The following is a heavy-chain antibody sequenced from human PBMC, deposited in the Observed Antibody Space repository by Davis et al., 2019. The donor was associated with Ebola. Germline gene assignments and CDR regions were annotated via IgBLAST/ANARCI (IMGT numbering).Heavy chain of an antibody. V-gene: IGHV3-11*04. J-gene: IGHJ4*02. CDR3: ARGGRVITFGGEVFDY. D-gene: IGHD3-16*01. Sequence: PGGSLRLSCAASGFTFSDYYMSWIRQAPGKGLEWLSYISNSGSTIYYADSVKGRFTISRDNAKNSLYLQMNSLRDEDTAVYYCARGGRVITFGGEVFDYWGQGTLVTVSS. CDR1: GFTFSDYY. CDR2: ISNSGSTI.